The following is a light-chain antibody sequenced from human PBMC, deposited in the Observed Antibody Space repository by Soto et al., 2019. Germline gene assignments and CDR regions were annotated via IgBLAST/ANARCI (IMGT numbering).Light chain of an antibody. CDR2: GAS. CDR3: QQYNSYSPKT. J-gene: IGKJ1*01. V-gene: IGKV3-15*01. Sequence: IVITQSPATLSVSPGERASLSFRPSQSVSSDLAWYQQKPGQAPRLFIYGASTRATGIPARFSGSGSGTEFTLTISSLQPDDFATYYCQQYNSYSPKTFGQGTKVDIK. CDR1: QSVSSD.